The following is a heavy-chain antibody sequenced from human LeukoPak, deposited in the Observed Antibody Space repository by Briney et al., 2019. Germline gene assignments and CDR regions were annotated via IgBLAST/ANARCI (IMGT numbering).Heavy chain of an antibody. V-gene: IGHV3-9*01. CDR2: LSWSSGSI. J-gene: IGHJ4*02. CDR3: AKDLGYSSYYFDY. Sequence: GGSLRLSCAASGFTFDDYAMHCVRHPPGKALEWVSGLSWSSGSIGYADSVKGRFTISRDNAKNSLYLQMNSLRAEDTALYYCAKDLGYSSYYFDYWGQGTRVTVSS. CDR1: GFTFDDYA. D-gene: IGHD6-13*01.